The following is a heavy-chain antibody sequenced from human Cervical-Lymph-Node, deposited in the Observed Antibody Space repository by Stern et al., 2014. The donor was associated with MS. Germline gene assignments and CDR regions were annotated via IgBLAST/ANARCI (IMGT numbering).Heavy chain of an antibody. CDR1: GYTFTTFG. V-gene: IGHV1-18*01. J-gene: IGHJ4*02. CDR3: ARGTGDLKI. CDR2: ISGYSPNT. Sequence: VQPVESGPEVKKPGASVKVSCRASGYTFTTFGISWVREAPGHGLEWMGWISGYSPNTNYAQKFQGRVTLTTDTSTNTAYMELRSLRSDDTAIYYCARGTGDLKIWGQGTLVTVSS. D-gene: IGHD7-27*01.